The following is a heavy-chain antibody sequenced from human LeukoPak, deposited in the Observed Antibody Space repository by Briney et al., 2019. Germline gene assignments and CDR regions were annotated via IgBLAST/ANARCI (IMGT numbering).Heavy chain of an antibody. CDR3: ARRVDCSSTSCCGSAFDI. Sequence: SETLSLTCTVSGGSISSSSYYWGWIRQPPGKGLEWIGSIYYSGSTYYNPSLKSRVTISVDTSKNQFSLKLSSVTAADTAVYYCARRVDCSSTSCCGSAFDIWGQGTMVTVSS. CDR1: GGSISSSSYY. CDR2: IYYSGST. J-gene: IGHJ3*02. V-gene: IGHV4-39*01. D-gene: IGHD2-2*01.